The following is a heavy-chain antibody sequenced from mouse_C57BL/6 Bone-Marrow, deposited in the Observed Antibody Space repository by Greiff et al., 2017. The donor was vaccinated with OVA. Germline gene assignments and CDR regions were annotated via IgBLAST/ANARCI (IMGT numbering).Heavy chain of an antibody. V-gene: IGHV1-64*01. CDR1: GYTFTSYW. CDR2: IHPNSGST. D-gene: IGHD1-1*01. CDR3: ARGDLYYYGSGAY. Sequence: VQLQQSGAELVKPGASVKLSCKASGYTFTSYWMHWVKQRPGQGLEWIGMIHPNSGSTNYNEKFKSKATLTVDKSSSTAYMQLSSLTSEDSAVYYCARGDLYYYGSGAYWGQGTLVTVSA. J-gene: IGHJ3*01.